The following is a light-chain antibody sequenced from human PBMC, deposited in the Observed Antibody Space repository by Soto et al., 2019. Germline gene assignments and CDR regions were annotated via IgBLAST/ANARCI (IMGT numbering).Light chain of an antibody. Sequence: QSVLTQPPSVSEAPRQRVTISCSGSSSNVGNNAVNWYQQLPGKAPKLLIYYDDLLPSGVSDRFFGSKSGTSASLAISGLQSEDEADYYCAVWDDSLNGVVFGGGTKLTVL. CDR1: SSNVGNNA. V-gene: IGLV1-36*01. J-gene: IGLJ2*01. CDR2: YDD. CDR3: AVWDDSLNGVV.